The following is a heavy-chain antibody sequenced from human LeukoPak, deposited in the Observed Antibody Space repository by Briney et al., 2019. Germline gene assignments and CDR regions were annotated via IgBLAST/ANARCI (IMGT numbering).Heavy chain of an antibody. V-gene: IGHV4-30-4*01. CDR1: GGSISSGDYY. CDR2: IYYSGST. Sequence: SETLSLTCTVSGGSISSGDYYWSWIRQPPGKGLEWIGYIYYSGSTYYNPSLKSRVTISVDTSKNQFSLKLSSVTAADTAVYYCARDPEYVWGSYHGPPRIYGMDVWGQGTTVTVSS. CDR3: ARDPEYVWGSYHGPPRIYGMDV. D-gene: IGHD3-16*02. J-gene: IGHJ6*02.